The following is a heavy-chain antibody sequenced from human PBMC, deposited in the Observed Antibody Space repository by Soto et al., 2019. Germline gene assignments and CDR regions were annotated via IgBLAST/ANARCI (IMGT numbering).Heavy chain of an antibody. CDR1: GYTFTSYD. J-gene: IGHJ5*02. Sequence: ASVKVSCKASGYTFTSYDINWVRQATGQGLEWMGWMNPNSGNTGYAQKFQGRVTMTRNTSIRTAYMELSSLRSEDTAVYYCARVVFSYCGGDCYLRAWFAPWGQGTLVTVSS. D-gene: IGHD2-21*01. CDR2: MNPNSGNT. V-gene: IGHV1-8*01. CDR3: ARVVFSYCGGDCYLRAWFAP.